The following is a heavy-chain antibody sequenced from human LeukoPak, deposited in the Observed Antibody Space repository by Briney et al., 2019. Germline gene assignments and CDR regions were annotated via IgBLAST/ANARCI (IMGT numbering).Heavy chain of an antibody. V-gene: IGHV4-34*01. Sequence: KPSETLSLTCAVYGGSFSGYYWSWIRQPPGKGLEWIGEINHSGSTNYNPSLKSRVTISVDTSKNQFSLKLSSVTAADTAVYYCARVTGHIDYWGQGTLATVSS. D-gene: IGHD3-9*01. CDR2: INHSGST. J-gene: IGHJ4*02. CDR3: ARVTGHIDY. CDR1: GGSFSGYY.